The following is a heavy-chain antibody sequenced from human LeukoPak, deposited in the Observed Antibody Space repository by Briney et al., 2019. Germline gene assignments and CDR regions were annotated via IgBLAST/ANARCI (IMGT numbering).Heavy chain of an antibody. Sequence: SVKGSCKASGGTFSSYAISWVRQAPGQGLEWMGRIIPIFGTANYAQKFQGRVTITTDESTSTAYMELSSLRSEDTAVYYCASCSYDSSGYYYLSYFDYWGQGTLVTVSS. J-gene: IGHJ4*02. CDR3: ASCSYDSSGYYYLSYFDY. CDR2: IIPIFGTA. CDR1: GGTFSSYA. D-gene: IGHD3-22*01. V-gene: IGHV1-69*05.